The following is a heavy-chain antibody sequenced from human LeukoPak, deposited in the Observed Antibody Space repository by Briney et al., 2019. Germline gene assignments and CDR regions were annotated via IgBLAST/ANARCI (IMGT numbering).Heavy chain of an antibody. Sequence: WASVKVSCKASRYTFTGYYMHWVRQAPGQGLEWMGWINPNSGGTNYAQKFQGRVTMTRDTSISTAYMELSRLRSDDTAVYYCARAPPYSSGWLNPEGYWGQGTLVTVSS. V-gene: IGHV1-2*02. CDR3: ARAPPYSSGWLNPEGY. CDR2: INPNSGGT. J-gene: IGHJ4*02. D-gene: IGHD6-19*01. CDR1: RYTFTGYY.